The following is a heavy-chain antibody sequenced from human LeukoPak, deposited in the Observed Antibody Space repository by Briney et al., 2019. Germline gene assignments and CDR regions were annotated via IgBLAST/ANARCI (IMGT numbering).Heavy chain of an antibody. Sequence: GGSLRLSCAASGFSFSDYYMTWIRQAPGKGLEWLSYISSVGTTKHYADSVKGRFTISRDNAKNTLYLQMNSLRAEDTAVYYCARRAGAYSHPYDYWGQGTLVTVSS. D-gene: IGHD4/OR15-4a*01. J-gene: IGHJ4*02. V-gene: IGHV3-11*01. CDR1: GFSFSDYY. CDR3: ARRAGAYSHPYDY. CDR2: ISSVGTTK.